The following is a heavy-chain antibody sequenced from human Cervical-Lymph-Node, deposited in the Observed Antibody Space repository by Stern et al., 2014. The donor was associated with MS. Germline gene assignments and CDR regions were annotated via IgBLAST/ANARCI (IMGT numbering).Heavy chain of an antibody. CDR1: GFTFSDHS. J-gene: IGHJ6*02. CDR2: ISSSGTTL. V-gene: IGHV3-11*01. CDR3: ARVKIASYDYYYYGMDV. D-gene: IGHD2-21*01. Sequence: QLVESGGGLVQPGGSLRLSCAASGFTFSDHSMTWIRQAPGKGLAWVSFISSSGTTLYAADSVKGRFTISRDNAKNALYLQMNGLRAEDTAIYYCARVKIASYDYYYYGMDVWGQGTTVTVSS.